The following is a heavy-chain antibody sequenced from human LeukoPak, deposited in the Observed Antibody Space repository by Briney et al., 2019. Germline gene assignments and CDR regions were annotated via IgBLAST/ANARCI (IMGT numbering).Heavy chain of an antibody. Sequence: SETLSLTCAVFGGSLSDYYWSWIRQPPGKGLEWIGSIYYSGSTYYNPSLKSRVTISVDTSKNQFSLKLSSVTAADTAVYYCGARGVDFWSGYPWGQGTLVTVSS. V-gene: IGHV4-59*05. CDR2: IYYSGST. CDR3: GARGVDFWSGYP. D-gene: IGHD3-3*01. J-gene: IGHJ5*02. CDR1: GGSLSDYY.